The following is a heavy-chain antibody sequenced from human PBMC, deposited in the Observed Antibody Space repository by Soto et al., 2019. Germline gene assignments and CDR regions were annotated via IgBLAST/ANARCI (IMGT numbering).Heavy chain of an antibody. J-gene: IGHJ3*02. Sequence: QVQLVESGGGVVQPGRSLRLSCAASGFTFSSYGMHWVRQAPGKGLEWVAVIWYDGSNKYYADSVKGRFTISRDNSKNTLYLQMNSLRAEDTAVYYCARDVGAVAVFYAFDIWGQGTMVTVSS. D-gene: IGHD6-19*01. CDR3: ARDVGAVAVFYAFDI. CDR1: GFTFSSYG. V-gene: IGHV3-33*01. CDR2: IWYDGSNK.